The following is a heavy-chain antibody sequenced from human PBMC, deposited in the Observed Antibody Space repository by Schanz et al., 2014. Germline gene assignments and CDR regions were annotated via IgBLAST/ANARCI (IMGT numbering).Heavy chain of an antibody. CDR2: ISYGTSYI. V-gene: IGHV3-21*02. D-gene: IGHD5-18*01. Sequence: EVQLLESGGGLVQPGGSLRLSCAASGFNFSDYAMCWVRQAPGKGLEWVSSISYGTSYIYYAESVKGRFTISRDNAKNSLYLQMNGLRAEDTAVYYCARVALPGYSSPRDAFDIWGQGTMVTVSS. CDR3: ARVALPGYSSPRDAFDI. J-gene: IGHJ3*02. CDR1: GFNFSDYA.